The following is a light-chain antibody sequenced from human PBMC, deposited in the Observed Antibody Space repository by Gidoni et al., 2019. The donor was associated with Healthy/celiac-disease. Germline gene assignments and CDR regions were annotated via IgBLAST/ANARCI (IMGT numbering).Light chain of an antibody. CDR1: SSDVGGYNY. Sequence: QSALTQPPSASGSPGQSVTISCTGTSSDVGGYNYVSWYQQHPGKAPNLMIYEVSKRPSGVPDRFSGSQSGNSASLTVSGLQAVDEADYYCSSYAGSNNLVFGGGTKLTVL. V-gene: IGLV2-8*01. CDR3: SSYAGSNNLV. J-gene: IGLJ3*02. CDR2: EVS.